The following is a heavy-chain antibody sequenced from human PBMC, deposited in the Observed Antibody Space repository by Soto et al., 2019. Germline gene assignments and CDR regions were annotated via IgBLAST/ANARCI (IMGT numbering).Heavy chain of an antibody. V-gene: IGHV3-30-3*01. Sequence: GGSLRLSCAASGFTFSSYAMHWVRQAPGKGLEWVAVISYDGSNKYYADSVKGRFTISRDNSKNTLYLQMNSLRVEDTAVYYCAGVKRSSNYAAGSYYWGQGTLVTVSS. J-gene: IGHJ4*02. CDR3: AGVKRSSNYAAGSYY. D-gene: IGHD4-4*01. CDR2: ISYDGSNK. CDR1: GFTFSSYA.